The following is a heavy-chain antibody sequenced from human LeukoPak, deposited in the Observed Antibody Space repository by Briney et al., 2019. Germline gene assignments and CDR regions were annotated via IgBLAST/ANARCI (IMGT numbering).Heavy chain of an antibody. D-gene: IGHD2-21*02. V-gene: IGHV3-21*01. J-gene: IGHJ6*02. CDR3: ARDLANCGGDCYSWDGMDV. CDR1: GFTFSSHS. Sequence: GGSLRLSCAASGFTFSSHSMNWIRQAPGKGLEWVSSISGRSGYIYYADSVKGRFTISRDNAKNSLFLQMNSLRAEDTAVYYCARDLANCGGDCYSWDGMDVWGRGTTVTVSS. CDR2: ISGRSGYI.